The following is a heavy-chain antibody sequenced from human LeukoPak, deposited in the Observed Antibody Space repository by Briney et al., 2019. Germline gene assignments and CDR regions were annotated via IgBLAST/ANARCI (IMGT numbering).Heavy chain of an antibody. V-gene: IGHV3-74*03. CDR1: GFTFSSHW. CDR2: INGDGSNT. Sequence: PGGSLRLSCAASGFTFSSHWMHWVRHAPGKGLVWVSRINGDGSNTTYADSVKGRFTISRDNAKNTLYLQMNSLRAEDTAVYHCARRYYYGSGSYYTTPYMDVWGQGTTVTVSS. D-gene: IGHD3-10*01. J-gene: IGHJ6*02. CDR3: ARRYYYGSGSYYTTPYMDV.